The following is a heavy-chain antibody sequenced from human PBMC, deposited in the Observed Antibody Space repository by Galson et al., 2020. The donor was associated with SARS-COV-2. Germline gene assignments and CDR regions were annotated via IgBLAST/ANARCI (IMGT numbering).Heavy chain of an antibody. Sequence: GESLKISCAASGFTFSNYWMHWVRQAPGKGLVWVSRIRGDGRYTDYADSVKGRFTISRDNAKNTLYLQMNSLRAEDTAVYFCARDHYGYNSLDQWGQGTLITVSS. CDR3: ARDHYGYNSLDQ. CDR1: GFTFSNYW. D-gene: IGHD5-12*01. J-gene: IGHJ5*02. CDR2: IRGDGRYT. V-gene: IGHV3-74*01.